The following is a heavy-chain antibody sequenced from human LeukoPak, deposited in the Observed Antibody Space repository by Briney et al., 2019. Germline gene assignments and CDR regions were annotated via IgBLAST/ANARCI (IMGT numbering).Heavy chain of an antibody. D-gene: IGHD4-17*01. CDR1: GFTFSSYG. V-gene: IGHV3-48*03. J-gene: IGHJ4*02. CDR3: ARGDDYGDYSFDY. CDR2: ISSSGSTI. Sequence: GSLRLSCAASGFTFSSYGMNWVRQAPGKGLEWVSYISSSGSTIYYADSVKGRFTISRDSAKNSLYLQMNNLRAEDTAVYYCARGDDYGDYSFDYWGQGTLVTVSS.